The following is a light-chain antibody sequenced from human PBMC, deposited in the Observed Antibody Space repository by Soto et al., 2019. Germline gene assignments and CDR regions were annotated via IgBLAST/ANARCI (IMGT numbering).Light chain of an antibody. Sequence: EIVLTQSPGTLSLSPGERATLSCRASQSVSSSYLAWYQQKPGQAPRLLIYGASSRATGIPDRFSGSGSGTAFTLTISRLEPEDFAVYYCQQYGSSRTFGQGTTVEIK. V-gene: IGKV3-20*01. CDR1: QSVSSSY. CDR3: QQYGSSRT. J-gene: IGKJ1*01. CDR2: GAS.